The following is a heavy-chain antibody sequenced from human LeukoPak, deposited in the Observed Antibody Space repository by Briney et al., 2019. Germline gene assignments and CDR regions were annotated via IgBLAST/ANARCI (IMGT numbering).Heavy chain of an antibody. V-gene: IGHV3-30-3*01. Sequence: QPGRSLRLSCAASGFTFSSYHMHWVRQAPGRGLEWVAVISYDGSNEDYADSVKGRFTISRDNSKNTLYLQTNSLRAEDTAVYYCARDQRYSSSWYVDYWGQGTLVTVSS. D-gene: IGHD6-13*01. CDR1: GFTFSSYH. J-gene: IGHJ4*02. CDR2: ISYDGSNE. CDR3: ARDQRYSSSWYVDY.